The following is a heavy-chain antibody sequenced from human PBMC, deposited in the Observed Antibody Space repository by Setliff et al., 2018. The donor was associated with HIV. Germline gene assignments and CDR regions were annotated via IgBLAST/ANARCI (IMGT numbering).Heavy chain of an antibody. CDR2: ISGHSVTT. CDR1: GFTFSSFA. Sequence: GGSLRLSCAASGFTFSSFAVSWVRQAPGKGPEWVSSISGHSVTTYYADSVKGRFTVSRDNSRSTLYLQMNSLRAEDTAMYYCARAQTKQQLVRLTVSVIGDWFDPWGQGTLVTVSS. CDR3: ARAQTKQQLVRLTVSVIGDWFDP. D-gene: IGHD6-13*01. J-gene: IGHJ5*02. V-gene: IGHV3-23*01.